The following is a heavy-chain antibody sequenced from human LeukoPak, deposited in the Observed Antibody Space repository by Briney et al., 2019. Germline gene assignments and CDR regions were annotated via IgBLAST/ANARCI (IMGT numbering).Heavy chain of an antibody. CDR2: ISWNSGSI. J-gene: IGHJ4*02. Sequence: PGGSLRLSCAASGFTFDDYAMHWVRQAPGKGLEWVSGISWNSGSIGYADSVKGRFTISRDNAKNSLYLQMNSLRAEDTALYYCAKDPDSSIAAPTFDYWGQGTLVTVSS. CDR1: GFTFDDYA. D-gene: IGHD6-6*01. CDR3: AKDPDSSIAAPTFDY. V-gene: IGHV3-9*01.